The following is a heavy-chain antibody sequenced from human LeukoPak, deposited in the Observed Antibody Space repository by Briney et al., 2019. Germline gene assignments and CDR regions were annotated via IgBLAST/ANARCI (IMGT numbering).Heavy chain of an antibody. V-gene: IGHV4-34*01. CDR1: GGSFSGYY. Sequence: SETLSLTCAGYGGSFSGYYWSWIRQPPGKGMKWIGGINHSGSTNYNPSLKSRVTISVDTSKNQFSLKLSSVTAADTAVYYCARGLEWELSYWGQGTLVTVSS. J-gene: IGHJ4*02. CDR2: INHSGST. D-gene: IGHD1-26*01. CDR3: ARGLEWELSY.